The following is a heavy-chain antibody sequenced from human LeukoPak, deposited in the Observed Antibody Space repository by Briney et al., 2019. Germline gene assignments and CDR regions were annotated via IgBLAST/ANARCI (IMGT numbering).Heavy chain of an antibody. D-gene: IGHD1-14*01. CDR3: ATETNGRHYDY. CDR1: GLTFSTSG. V-gene: IGHV3-21*06. Sequence: GGSLRLSCTASGLTFSTSGFNWVRQAPGKGQEWVASIGPTGSDRYHADSIKGRFTISRDNANNFLYLQMNSLRAEDTAVYYCATETNGRHYDYWGQGTLLTVSS. CDR2: IGPTGSDR. J-gene: IGHJ4*02.